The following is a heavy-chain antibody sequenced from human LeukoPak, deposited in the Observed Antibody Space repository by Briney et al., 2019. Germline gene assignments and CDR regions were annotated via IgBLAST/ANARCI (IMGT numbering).Heavy chain of an antibody. CDR1: GGSFSGYY. D-gene: IGHD2-2*02. Sequence: SETLSLTCAVYGGSFSGYYWSWIRQPPGKGPEWIGEINHSGSTNYNPSLKSRVTISVDTSKNQFSLKLSSVTAADTAVYYCARLYCSSTSCYSLYFDYWGQGTLVTVSS. J-gene: IGHJ4*02. V-gene: IGHV4-34*01. CDR2: INHSGST. CDR3: ARLYCSSTSCYSLYFDY.